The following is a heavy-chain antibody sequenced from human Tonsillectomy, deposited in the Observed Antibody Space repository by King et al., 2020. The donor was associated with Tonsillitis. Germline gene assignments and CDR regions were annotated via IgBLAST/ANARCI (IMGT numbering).Heavy chain of an antibody. D-gene: IGHD1-26*01. CDR1: GGSISSSNYY. J-gene: IGHJ5*02. Sequence: QLQESGPGLVKPSETLSLTCTVSGGSISSSNYYWGWIRQPPGKGLEWIGNIYYSGSTYYHPSLKSRVTIAVDASKNQFSLKLSSVTAADTAVYYCGGSCYGWFDPWGQGTLVTVSS. CDR2: IYYSGST. CDR3: GGSCYGWFDP. V-gene: IGHV4-39*07.